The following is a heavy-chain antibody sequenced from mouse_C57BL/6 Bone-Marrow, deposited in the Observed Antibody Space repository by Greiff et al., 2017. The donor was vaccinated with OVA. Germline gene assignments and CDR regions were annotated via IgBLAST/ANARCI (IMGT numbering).Heavy chain of an antibody. D-gene: IGHD2-5*01. CDR2: IDPSDSYT. J-gene: IGHJ2*01. V-gene: IGHV1-69*01. CDR1: GYTFTSYW. CDR3: ARERGAYYSNYVLDY. Sequence: VQLQQPGAELVMPGASVKLSCKASGYTFTSYWMHWVKQRPGQGLEWIGEIDPSDSYTNYNQKFKGKSTLTVDKSSSTAYMQLSILTSEDSAVYYCARERGAYYSNYVLDYWGQGTTLTVSS.